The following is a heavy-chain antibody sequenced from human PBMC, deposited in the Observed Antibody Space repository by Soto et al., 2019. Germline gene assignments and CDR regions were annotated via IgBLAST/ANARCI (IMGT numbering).Heavy chain of an antibody. Sequence: ASVKVSCKASGGTFSSYAISWVRQAPGQGLEWMGGIIPIFGTANYAQKFQGRVTITADESTSTAYMELSSLRSEDTAVYYWARSPRDYYDSSGYGHWFDPGGQGTLVTVSS. V-gene: IGHV1-69*13. CDR2: IIPIFGTA. CDR3: ARSPRDYYDSSGYGHWFDP. CDR1: GGTFSSYA. J-gene: IGHJ5*02. D-gene: IGHD3-22*01.